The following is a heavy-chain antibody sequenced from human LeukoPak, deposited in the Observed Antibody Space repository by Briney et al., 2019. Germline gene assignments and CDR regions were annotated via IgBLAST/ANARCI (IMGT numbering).Heavy chain of an antibody. V-gene: IGHV3-23*01. Sequence: GGSLRLSCAASGFTFSSYGMSWVRQAPGKGLEWVSAISGSGGSTYYADSVKGRFTISRDNSKNTLYLQMNSLRAEDTAVYYCAKAIYDSSGYLDYWGQGTLVTVSS. J-gene: IGHJ4*02. CDR3: AKAIYDSSGYLDY. D-gene: IGHD3-22*01. CDR1: GFTFSSYG. CDR2: ISGSGGST.